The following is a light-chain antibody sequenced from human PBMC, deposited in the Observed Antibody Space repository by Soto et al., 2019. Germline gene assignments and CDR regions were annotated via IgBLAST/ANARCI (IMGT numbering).Light chain of an antibody. CDR1: QSLLHSNGYNY. CDR3: MQSLQLPRT. CDR2: LGS. J-gene: IGKJ3*01. Sequence: DPVMTQSPLSLPVTPGEPASISCRSSQSLLHSNGYNYLDWYLQKPGQSPQLLIYLGSNRASGVPDRFSGSGSGTDFTLKISRGEAEDVGVYYCMQSLQLPRTFGPGTKVDIK. V-gene: IGKV2-28*01.